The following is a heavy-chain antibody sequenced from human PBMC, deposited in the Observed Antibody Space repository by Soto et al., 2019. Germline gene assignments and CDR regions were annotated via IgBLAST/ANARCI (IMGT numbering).Heavy chain of an antibody. D-gene: IGHD3-10*01. CDR3: ARDSYGSGSHDS. V-gene: IGHV3-7*03. CDR1: GFTLSNYW. J-gene: IGHJ5*01. CDR2: IRQDGSVK. Sequence: GGSLRLSCAASGFTLSNYWISWVRQAPGKGLEWVANIRQDGSVKYYVDSVKGRFTISRDNAKSSLYLQMNSLRAEDTALYYCARDSYGSGSHDSWGQGTLVTVSS.